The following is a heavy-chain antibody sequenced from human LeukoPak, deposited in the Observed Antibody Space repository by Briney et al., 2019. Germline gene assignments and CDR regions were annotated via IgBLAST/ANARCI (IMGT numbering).Heavy chain of an antibody. J-gene: IGHJ4*02. Sequence: SETLSLTCTVSGGSISSYYWSWIRQPSGKGLEWIGYIYYSGSTNYNPSLKSRVTISVDTSKNQFSLKLSSVTAADTAVYYCARGNIAAAAPDYWGQGTLVTVSS. D-gene: IGHD6-13*01. V-gene: IGHV4-59*01. CDR3: ARGNIAAAAPDY. CDR1: GGSISSYY. CDR2: IYYSGST.